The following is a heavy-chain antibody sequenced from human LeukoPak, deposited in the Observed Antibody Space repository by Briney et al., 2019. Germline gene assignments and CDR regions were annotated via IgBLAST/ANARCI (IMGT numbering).Heavy chain of an antibody. Sequence: PGGSLRLSCAASGFTLSSYEMNWVRQAPGKGLEWVSYIRSSGSTIYYADSVKGRFTISRDNAKNSLYLQMNSLRAEDTAVYYCAREYYGSGSYSYGMDVWGQGTTVTVSS. J-gene: IGHJ6*02. D-gene: IGHD3-10*01. CDR3: AREYYGSGSYSYGMDV. CDR2: IRSSGSTI. V-gene: IGHV3-48*03. CDR1: GFTLSSYE.